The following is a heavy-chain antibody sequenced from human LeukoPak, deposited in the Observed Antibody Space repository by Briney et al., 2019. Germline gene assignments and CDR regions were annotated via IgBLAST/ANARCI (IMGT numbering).Heavy chain of an antibody. CDR2: XYPGDSDT. Sequence: GESLKISCKGSGYSFTSYWIGWVRQMPGKGLXXXXXXYPGDSDTRYSPSFQGQVTISADKSISTAYLQWSSLKASDTAMYYCARQGRSSSQNWFDPWGQGTLVTVSS. CDR3: ARQGRSSSQNWFDP. CDR1: GYSFTSYW. D-gene: IGHD6-13*01. J-gene: IGHJ5*02. V-gene: IGHV5-51*01.